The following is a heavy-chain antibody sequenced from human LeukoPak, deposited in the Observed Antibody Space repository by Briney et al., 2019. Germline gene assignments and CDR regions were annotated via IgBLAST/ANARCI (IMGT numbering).Heavy chain of an antibody. J-gene: IGHJ4*02. CDR1: GFTFTTYA. D-gene: IGHD3-10*01. Sequence: GGSLRLSCAASGFTFTTYAMSWVRQAPGKGLEWVSGIGGSGDNTYYADPVKGRFTISRDNAKNSLYLQMNSLRAEDTAVYYCARFGFGELLTQFDYWGQGTLVTVSS. V-gene: IGHV3-23*01. CDR3: ARFGFGELLTQFDY. CDR2: IGGSGDNT.